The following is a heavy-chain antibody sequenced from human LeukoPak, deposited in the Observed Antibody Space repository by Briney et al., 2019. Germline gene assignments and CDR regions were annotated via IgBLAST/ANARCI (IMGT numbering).Heavy chain of an antibody. D-gene: IGHD4-17*01. Sequence: GASLRLSCAASGFTFSSYAMSWVRQAPGKGLEWVSAISGSGGSTYYADSVKGRFTISRDNSKNTLYLQMNSLRAEDTAVYYCAKPAGAVTTVTYYFDYWGQGTLVTVSS. CDR3: AKPAGAVTTVTYYFDY. CDR1: GFTFSSYA. V-gene: IGHV3-23*01. J-gene: IGHJ4*02. CDR2: ISGSGGST.